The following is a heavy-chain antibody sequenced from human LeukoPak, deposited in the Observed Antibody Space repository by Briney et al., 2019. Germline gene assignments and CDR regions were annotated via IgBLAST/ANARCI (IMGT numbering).Heavy chain of an antibody. CDR2: IYSSGST. D-gene: IGHD2-2*01. J-gene: IGHJ6*03. V-gene: IGHV4-61*02. CDR1: GGSISSGSYY. CDR3: ARVVNYMDV. Sequence: SQTLSLTCTVSGGSISSGSYYWRWIRQPAGKGLEWIGRIYSSGSTNYNPALKSRVTISVDTSKNQFSLKLSSVTAADTAVYYCARVVNYMDVWGKGTTVTVSS.